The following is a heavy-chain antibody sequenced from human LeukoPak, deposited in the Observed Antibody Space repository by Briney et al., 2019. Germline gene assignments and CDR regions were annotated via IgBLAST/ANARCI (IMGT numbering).Heavy chain of an antibody. D-gene: IGHD5-12*01. Sequence: HSGGSLRLSCAASGFTVSSNYMSWVRQAPGKGLEWVSAISGSGGSTYYADSVKGRFTISRDNSKNTLYLQMNSLRAEDTAVYYCAKDGIVEWLPRYWGQGTLVTVSS. CDR1: GFTVSSNY. CDR2: ISGSGGST. J-gene: IGHJ4*02. V-gene: IGHV3-23*01. CDR3: AKDGIVEWLPRY.